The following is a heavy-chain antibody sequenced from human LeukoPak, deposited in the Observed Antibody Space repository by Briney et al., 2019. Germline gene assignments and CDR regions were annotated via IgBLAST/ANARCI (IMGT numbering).Heavy chain of an antibody. CDR3: ARHGGIAARWGFDY. J-gene: IGHJ4*02. CDR2: IYYSGST. V-gene: IGHV4-39*01. Sequence: PSETLSLTCTVSGGSISSSSYYWGWIRQPPGKGLEWIGSIYYSGSTYYNPSLKSRVTISVDTSKNQFSLKLSSVTAADTAVYYCARHGGIAARWGFDYWGQGTLVTVSS. CDR1: GGSISSSSYY. D-gene: IGHD6-6*01.